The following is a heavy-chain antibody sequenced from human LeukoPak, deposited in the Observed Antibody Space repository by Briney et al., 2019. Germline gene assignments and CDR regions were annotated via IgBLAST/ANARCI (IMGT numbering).Heavy chain of an antibody. D-gene: IGHD4-17*01. Sequence: ASVKVSCKASGYTFTSYGISWVRQAPGQGLEWMGWISAYNGNTNYAQKLQGRVTMTTDTSTSTAYMELRSLRFDDTAVYYCARWMPTVTRGGWFDPWGQGTLVTVSS. J-gene: IGHJ5*02. CDR2: ISAYNGNT. CDR3: ARWMPTVTRGGWFDP. CDR1: GYTFTSYG. V-gene: IGHV1-18*01.